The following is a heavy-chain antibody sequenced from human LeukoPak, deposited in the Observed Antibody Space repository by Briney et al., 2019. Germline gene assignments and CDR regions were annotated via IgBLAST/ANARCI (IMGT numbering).Heavy chain of an antibody. CDR1: GFTFSSYG. CDR3: ANDREGAVAD. Sequence: PGGSLRLSCAASGFTFSSYGMHWVRQAPGKGLEWVAVIWYDGSNKYYADSVKGRFTISRDNSKNTLYLQMSSLRAQDTAVHYCANDREGAVADWGQGTLVTVSS. D-gene: IGHD6-19*01. J-gene: IGHJ4*02. CDR2: IWYDGSNK. V-gene: IGHV3-33*06.